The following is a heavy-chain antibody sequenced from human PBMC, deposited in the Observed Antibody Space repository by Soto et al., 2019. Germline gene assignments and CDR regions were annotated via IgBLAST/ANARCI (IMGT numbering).Heavy chain of an antibody. Sequence: GESLKISCKGSGYSFTSYWIGWVRQMPGKGLEWMGIIYPGDSDTRYSPYFQGQVTISADKSISTAYLQWSSLKASDTAMYYCSRRYYYDSSGYYYFDYWGQGTLVTVSS. J-gene: IGHJ4*02. V-gene: IGHV5-51*01. CDR3: SRRYYYDSSGYYYFDY. CDR2: IYPGDSDT. CDR1: GYSFTSYW. D-gene: IGHD3-22*01.